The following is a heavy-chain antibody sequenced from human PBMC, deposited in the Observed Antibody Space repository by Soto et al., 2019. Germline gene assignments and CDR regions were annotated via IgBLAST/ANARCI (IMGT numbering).Heavy chain of an antibody. Sequence: QVQLVQSGAEMREPGSSVKVSCKASGGTFSSSAINWLRQAPGQGSEWMGGIIPTCGTANYIEKFRGRVTITADTSTRTAYMEVRSLTSEDTAMYFCARYETAGHRGFDIWGQGTMVTVSS. J-gene: IGHJ3*02. V-gene: IGHV1-69*06. CDR1: GGTFSSSA. CDR3: ARYETAGHRGFDI. CDR2: IIPTCGTA. D-gene: IGHD6-19*01.